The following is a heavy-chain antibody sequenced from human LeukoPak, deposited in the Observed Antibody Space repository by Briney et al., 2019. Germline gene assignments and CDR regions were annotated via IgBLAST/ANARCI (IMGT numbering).Heavy chain of an antibody. D-gene: IGHD3-9*01. V-gene: IGHV1-24*01. CDR3: ATLTQTSPDAFDI. CDR2: FDPEDGET. Sequence: ASVKVSCKVSGYTLTELSMHWVRQAPGKGLEGMGGFDPEDGETIYAQKFQGRVTMTEDTSTDTAYMELSSLRSEDTAVYYCATLTQTSPDAFDIWGQGTMAPVSS. J-gene: IGHJ3*02. CDR1: GYTLTELS.